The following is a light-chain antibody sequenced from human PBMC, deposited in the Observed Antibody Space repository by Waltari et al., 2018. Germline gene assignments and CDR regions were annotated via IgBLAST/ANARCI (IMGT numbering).Light chain of an antibody. Sequence: EIVLTQSPGTLSLSPGERATLSCRASQSVSSYFGWYQQKPGQAPRLLIYDASNRATGIPDRFSGSGSGTDFTLTISRLEPEDFAVYYCLQYGSPPPYTFGQGTKLEIK. CDR2: DAS. CDR1: QSVSSY. V-gene: IGKV3-20*01. CDR3: LQYGSPPPYT. J-gene: IGKJ2*01.